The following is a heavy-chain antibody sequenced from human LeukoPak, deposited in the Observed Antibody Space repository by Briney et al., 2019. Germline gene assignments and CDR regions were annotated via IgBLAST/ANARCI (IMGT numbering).Heavy chain of an antibody. CDR3: ARNLAGSFDY. CDR2: IKQDGSEK. D-gene: IGHD7-27*01. CDR1: GFTFSSYW. V-gene: IGHV3-7*01. J-gene: IGHJ4*02. Sequence: GWSLRLSCAASGFTFSSYWKSWVRQAPGKGLEWVANIKQDGSEKYYVDSVKGRFTISRDNAKNSLYLQMNSLRAEDTAVYYCARNLAGSFDYWGQGTLVTVSS.